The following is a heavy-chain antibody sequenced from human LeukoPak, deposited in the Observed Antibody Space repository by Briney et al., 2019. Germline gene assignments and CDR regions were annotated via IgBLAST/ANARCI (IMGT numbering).Heavy chain of an antibody. J-gene: IGHJ4*02. V-gene: IGHV5-51*01. Sequence: GESLKISCKGSGYSFTNYWIGWVRQMPGKGLEWMGIIYPGDSDTRYSPSFQGQVTISADKSISTAYLQWSSLKASDTAMYYCARRGEYSNGLDYYFDYWGPGTLVTVSS. CDR2: IYPGDSDT. CDR3: ARRGEYSNGLDYYFDY. CDR1: GYSFTNYW. D-gene: IGHD4-11*01.